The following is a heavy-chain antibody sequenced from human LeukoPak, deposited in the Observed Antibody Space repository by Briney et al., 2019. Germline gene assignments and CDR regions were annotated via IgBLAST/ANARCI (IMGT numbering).Heavy chain of an antibody. V-gene: IGHV1-8*03. CDR2: MNPNSGNT. Sequence: ASVKVSCXASGYTFTGYYMHWVRQATGQGLEWMGWMNPNSGNTGYAQKFQGRVTITRNTSISTAYMELSSLRSEDTAVYYCARGRKVRGVSGWFDPWGQGTLVTVSS. CDR1: GYTFTGYY. CDR3: ARGRKVRGVSGWFDP. D-gene: IGHD3-10*01. J-gene: IGHJ5*02.